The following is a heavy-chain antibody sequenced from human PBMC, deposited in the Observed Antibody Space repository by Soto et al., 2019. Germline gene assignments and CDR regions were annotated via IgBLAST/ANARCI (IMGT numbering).Heavy chain of an antibody. CDR1: GFTFSSYS. V-gene: IGHV3-48*02. D-gene: IGHD3-3*01. CDR2: ISSSSSTI. Sequence: HPGGSLRLSCAASGFTFSSYSMNWVRQAPGKGLEWVSYISSSSSTIYYADSVKGRFTISRDNAKNSLYLQMNSLRDEDTAVYYCARETGTIFGVVIIVYGMDVWGQGTTVTVSS. J-gene: IGHJ6*02. CDR3: ARETGTIFGVVIIVYGMDV.